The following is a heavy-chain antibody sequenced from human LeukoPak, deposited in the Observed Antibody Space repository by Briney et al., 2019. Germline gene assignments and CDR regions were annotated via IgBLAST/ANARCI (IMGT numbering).Heavy chain of an antibody. D-gene: IGHD5-12*01. CDR2: ISGSGGTT. V-gene: IGHV3-23*01. J-gene: IGHJ4*02. CDR3: AKDTSMDIASVFDS. CDR1: GFTFSSYA. Sequence: GGSLRLSCAASGFTFSSYAMSWVRQAPGKGREWGSVISGSGGTTYYAASVKGRLTISRDNSKNTLYLQMNSLRAGDTAVYYCAKDTSMDIASVFDSWGQGTLVAVSS.